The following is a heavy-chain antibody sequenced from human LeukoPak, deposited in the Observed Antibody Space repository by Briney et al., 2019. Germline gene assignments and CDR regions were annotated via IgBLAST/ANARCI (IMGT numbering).Heavy chain of an antibody. CDR1: GYIFPTYW. D-gene: IGHD2-2*03. Sequence: PGASLQISCEGSGYIFPTYWIAGVRPLPGKGLEGMGIIYPDESNIRYSPSFQGQVTISADKSISTAYLQWSSLKASDTAMYYCARPPSRGYSSSFEYWGQGTLVTVSS. J-gene: IGHJ4*02. CDR2: IYPDESNI. V-gene: IGHV5-51*01. CDR3: ARPPSRGYSSSFEY.